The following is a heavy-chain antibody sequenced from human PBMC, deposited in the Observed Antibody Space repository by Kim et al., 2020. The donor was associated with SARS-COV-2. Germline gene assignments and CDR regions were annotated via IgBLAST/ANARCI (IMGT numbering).Heavy chain of an antibody. CDR1: GFTFSSYA. D-gene: IGHD2-15*01. Sequence: GGSLRLSCAASGFTFSSYAMHWVRQAPGKGLEWVAVISYDGSNKYYADSVKGRFTISRDNSKNTLYLQMNSLRAEDTAVYYCARDPRLGYCSGGSCYYYYSYGMDVWGQGTTVTVSS. CDR2: ISYDGSNK. J-gene: IGHJ6*02. V-gene: IGHV3-30*04. CDR3: ARDPRLGYCSGGSCYYYYSYGMDV.